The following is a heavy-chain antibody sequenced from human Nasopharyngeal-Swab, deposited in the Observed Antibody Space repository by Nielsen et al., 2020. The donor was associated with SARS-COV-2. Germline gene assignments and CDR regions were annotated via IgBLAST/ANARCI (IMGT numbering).Heavy chain of an antibody. CDR2: IYYSGST. Sequence: GSLRLSCTVSGGSISSYYWTWIRQSPGKGLEWIGHIYYSGSTNYNPSLKSRVTISLDTSKNHFSLKLSSVTAADTAVYFCARESRMSLYYYMDVWGKGTTVTVSS. J-gene: IGHJ6*03. V-gene: IGHV4-59*01. CDR1: GGSISSYY. CDR3: ARESRMSLYYYMDV.